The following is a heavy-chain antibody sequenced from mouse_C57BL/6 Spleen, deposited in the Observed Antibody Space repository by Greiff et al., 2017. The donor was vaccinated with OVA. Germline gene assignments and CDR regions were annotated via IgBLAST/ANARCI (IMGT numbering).Heavy chain of an antibody. CDR2: ISSGSSTI. V-gene: IGHV5-17*01. CDR1: GFTFSDYG. J-gene: IGHJ3*01. CDR3: ARRGWDRSFAY. D-gene: IGHD3-3*01. Sequence: EVKLMESGGGLVKPGGSLKLSCAASGFTFSDYGMHWVRQAPEKGLEWVAYISSGSSTIYYADTVKGRVTLSGDNAKNTLFMQMHSLRSADTAVYYCARRGWDRSFAYWGQGTLVTVSA.